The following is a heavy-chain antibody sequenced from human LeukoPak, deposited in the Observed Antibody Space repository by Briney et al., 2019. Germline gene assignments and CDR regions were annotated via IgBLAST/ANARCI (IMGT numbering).Heavy chain of an antibody. V-gene: IGHV1-46*01. CDR2: INPSGGST. D-gene: IGHD2-8*01. J-gene: IGHJ4*02. CDR1: GYTFTSYY. Sequence: ASVKVSCKASGYTFTSYYMHWVRQAPGQGLEWMGIINPSGGSTSYAQKFQGRVTITADESTSTAYMELSSLRSEDTAVYYCASNRELMVYAYLDYWGQGTLVTVSS. CDR3: ASNRELMVYAYLDY.